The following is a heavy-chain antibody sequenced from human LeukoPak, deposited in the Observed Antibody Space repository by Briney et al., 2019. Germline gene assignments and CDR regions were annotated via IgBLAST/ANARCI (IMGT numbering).Heavy chain of an antibody. CDR2: IYYSGTT. J-gene: IGHJ6*03. CDR1: GGSISSSSYY. V-gene: IGHV4-39*01. Sequence: SETLSLTCTVSGGSISSSSYYWGWIRQPPGKGLEWIGSIYYSGTTYYNPSLKSRAMSVDTSKNQFSLKLSSVTAADTAVYYCARHQRVDYYGSGSYYKPSHMDVWGEGTTVTVSS. CDR3: ARHQRVDYYGSGSYYKPSHMDV. D-gene: IGHD3-10*01.